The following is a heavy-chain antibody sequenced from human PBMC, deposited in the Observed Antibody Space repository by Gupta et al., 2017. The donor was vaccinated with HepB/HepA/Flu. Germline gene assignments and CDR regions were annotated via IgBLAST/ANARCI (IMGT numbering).Heavy chain of an antibody. CDR3: ARWGTLTPLGYCSSTSCYASGDYYYYGMDV. J-gene: IGHJ6*02. D-gene: IGHD2-2*01. V-gene: IGHV3-21*01. CDR1: GFTFSSYS. CDR2: ISSSSSYI. Sequence: EVQLVESGGGLVKPGGSLRLSCAASGFTFSSYSMNWVRQAPGKGLEWVSSISSSSSYIYYADSVKGRFTISRDNAKNSLYLQMNSLRAEDTAVYYCARWGTLTPLGYCSSTSCYASGDYYYYGMDVWGQGTTVTVSS.